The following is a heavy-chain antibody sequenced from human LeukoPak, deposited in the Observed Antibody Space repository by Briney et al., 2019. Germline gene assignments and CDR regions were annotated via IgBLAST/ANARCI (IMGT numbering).Heavy chain of an antibody. J-gene: IGHJ4*02. CDR1: GFTFSSYS. Sequence: GGSLRLSCAASGFTFSSYSMNWVRQAPGRGLEWVSSISTSSSYIYYADSVKGRFTISRNNPKNSLYLQMNSLRAEDTAVYYCARNRGDPSYFDYWGQGTLVTVSS. D-gene: IGHD4-17*01. CDR2: ISTSSSYI. CDR3: ARNRGDPSYFDY. V-gene: IGHV3-21*01.